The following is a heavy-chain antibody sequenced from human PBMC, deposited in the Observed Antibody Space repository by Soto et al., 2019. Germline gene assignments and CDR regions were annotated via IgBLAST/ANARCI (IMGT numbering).Heavy chain of an antibody. CDR3: TFQRLVHYDFGMDV. CDR2: INSDGSSS. D-gene: IGHD6-19*01. V-gene: IGHV3-74*01. Sequence: GGSLRLSCAASGFTFSSYWMQWVRQAPGKGLVWVSRINSDGSSSSYADSVNGRFTISRDNAKNTQYLQMNSLRAEDTAVYYCTFQRLVHYDFGMDVWGQGTTVTVSS. CDR1: GFTFSSYW. J-gene: IGHJ6*02.